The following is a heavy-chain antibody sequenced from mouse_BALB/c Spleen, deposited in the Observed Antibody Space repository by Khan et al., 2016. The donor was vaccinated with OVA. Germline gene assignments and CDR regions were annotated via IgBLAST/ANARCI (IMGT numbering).Heavy chain of an antibody. CDR3: ARSTYRYAFAY. Sequence: VQLQESGPSLVKPSQTLSLTCSVTGDSITSGYWSWIRKFPGNKLEYMGYMIYTGYTDYNPSLNRRIAITRHTAKNQNYLQLHSVTAEATSTCYCARSTYRYAFAYWGQGTLVTVSA. V-gene: IGHV3-8*02. CDR2: MIYTGYT. CDR1: GDSITSGY. D-gene: IGHD2-14*01. J-gene: IGHJ3*01.